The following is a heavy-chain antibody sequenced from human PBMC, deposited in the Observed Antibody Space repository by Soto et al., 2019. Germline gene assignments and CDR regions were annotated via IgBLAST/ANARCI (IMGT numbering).Heavy chain of an antibody. Sequence: SVKVSCKAFGYTFTSYDIYWVRQATGQGLEWMGWMNPNTGNSAYAQKFQGRVTVTSDTSINTVHMELSSLRSEDTAVYYCARRAETNGWNGFGADKYYFDFWGQGTLVTVSS. V-gene: IGHV1-8*01. J-gene: IGHJ4*02. CDR2: MNPNTGNS. D-gene: IGHD1-1*01. CDR1: GYTFTSYD. CDR3: ARRAETNGWNGFGADKYYFDF.